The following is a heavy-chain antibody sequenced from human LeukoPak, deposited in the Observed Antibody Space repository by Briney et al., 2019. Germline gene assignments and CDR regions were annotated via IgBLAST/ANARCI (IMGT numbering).Heavy chain of an antibody. CDR1: GGSFSGYY. D-gene: IGHD3-3*01. CDR2: INHSGST. J-gene: IGHJ4*02. Sequence: SETLSLTCAVYGGSFSGYYWSWIRQPPGKGLEWIGEINHSGSTNYNPSLKSRATISVDTSKNQFSLKLSSVTAADTAVYYCARGSPFFPFDYWGQGTLVTVSS. CDR3: ARGSPFFPFDY. V-gene: IGHV4-34*01.